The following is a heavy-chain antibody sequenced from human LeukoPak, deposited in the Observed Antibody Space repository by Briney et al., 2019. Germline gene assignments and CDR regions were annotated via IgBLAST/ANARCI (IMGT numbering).Heavy chain of an antibody. CDR3: ARDLGYSYGIDY. D-gene: IGHD5-18*01. J-gene: IGHJ4*02. Sequence: SETLSLTCTVSGGSISSGDYYWSWIRQPPGKGLEWIGYIYYSGNTYYNPSLKSRVTISVDTSKNQFSLKLSSVTAADTAVYYCARDLGYSYGIDYWGQGTLVTVSS. CDR1: GGSISSGDYY. CDR2: IYYSGNT. V-gene: IGHV4-30-4*01.